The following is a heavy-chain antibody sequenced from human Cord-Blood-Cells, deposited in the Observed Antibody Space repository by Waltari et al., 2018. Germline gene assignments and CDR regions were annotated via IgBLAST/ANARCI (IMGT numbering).Heavy chain of an antibody. J-gene: IGHJ4*02. Sequence: QVQLVESGGGVVQPGRSLRLSCAASGFTFSSYAMHWVRQAPGKGLEWVAVISYDGSNKHYAKSVKGRFTISRDNSKNTLYLQMNSLRAEDTAVYYCAREKGDCSSTSCYAFGDYWGQGTLVTVSS. CDR1: GFTFSSYA. V-gene: IGHV3-30-3*01. D-gene: IGHD2-2*01. CDR2: ISYDGSNK. CDR3: AREKGDCSSTSCYAFGDY.